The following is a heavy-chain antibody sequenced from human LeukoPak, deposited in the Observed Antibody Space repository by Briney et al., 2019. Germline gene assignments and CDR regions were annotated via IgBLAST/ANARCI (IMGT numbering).Heavy chain of an antibody. CDR3: ARGSGLYMVATPYYYGMDV. J-gene: IGHJ6*02. Sequence: ASVKVSCKASGYTFTSYYMHWVRQAPGQGLEWMGIINPSGGSTSYAQKFQGRVTMTRDTSTSTVYMELSSLRSEDTAVYYCARGSGLYMVATPYYYGMDVWGQGTTVTVSS. CDR2: INPSGGST. V-gene: IGHV1-46*01. CDR1: GYTFTSYY. D-gene: IGHD5-12*01.